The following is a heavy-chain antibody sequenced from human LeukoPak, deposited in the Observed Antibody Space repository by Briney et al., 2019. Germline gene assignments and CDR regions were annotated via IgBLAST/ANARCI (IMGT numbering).Heavy chain of an antibody. J-gene: IGHJ4*02. CDR3: AKFSDYDILTGYSRPSCFDY. CDR2: ISSSSSYI. D-gene: IGHD3-9*01. V-gene: IGHV3-21*04. CDR1: GFTFSSYT. Sequence: GGSLRLSCAASGFTFSSYTMNWVRQAPGKGLEWVSSISSSSSYIYYADSVKGRFTISRDNSKNTLYLQMNSLRAEDTAVYYCAKFSDYDILTGYSRPSCFDYWGQGTLVTVSS.